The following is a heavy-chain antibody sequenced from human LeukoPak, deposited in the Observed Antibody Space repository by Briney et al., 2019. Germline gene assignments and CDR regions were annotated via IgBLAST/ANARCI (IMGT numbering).Heavy chain of an antibody. V-gene: IGHV4-34*01. CDR3: ARYGSPYYYDSSGYWDY. Sequence: SETLSLTCAVYGGSFSGYYWSWIRQPPGKGLEWIGEINHSGSTNYNPSLKSRVTISVDTSKNQFSLKLSSVTAADTAVYYCARYGSPYYYDSSGYWDYWGQGTLVTVSS. CDR2: INHSGST. D-gene: IGHD3-22*01. J-gene: IGHJ4*02. CDR1: GGSFSGYY.